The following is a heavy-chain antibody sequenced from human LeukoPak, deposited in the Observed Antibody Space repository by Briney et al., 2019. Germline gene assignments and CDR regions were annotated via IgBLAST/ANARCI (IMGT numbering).Heavy chain of an antibody. CDR1: GGSFSGYY. CDR3: ARGYCSGGSCYSGFDY. J-gene: IGHJ4*02. D-gene: IGHD2-15*01. Sequence: PSETLSLTCAVYGGSFSGYYWSWIRQPPGKGLEWIGEINHSGSTNYNTSLKNRVTIPVDTSKNQFSLKLSSVTAADTAVYYCARGYCSGGSCYSGFDYWGQGTLVTVSS. CDR2: INHSGST. V-gene: IGHV4-34*01.